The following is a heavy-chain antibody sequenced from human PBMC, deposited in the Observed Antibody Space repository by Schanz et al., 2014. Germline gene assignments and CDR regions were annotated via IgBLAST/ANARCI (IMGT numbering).Heavy chain of an antibody. CDR1: GFTFGDYA. CDR2: MNESHSTI. CDR3: VRKLVATIGGYYDN. Sequence: KQYCAASGFTFGDYAMTWVRQAPGKGLEWVSAMNESHSTIYYADSVRGRFTISRDNAENTLCLQMKSLRPEDTAVYYRVRKLVATIGGYYDNGGEGVVGIVSS. V-gene: IGHV3-23*01. J-gene: IGHJ4*02. D-gene: IGHD5-12*01.